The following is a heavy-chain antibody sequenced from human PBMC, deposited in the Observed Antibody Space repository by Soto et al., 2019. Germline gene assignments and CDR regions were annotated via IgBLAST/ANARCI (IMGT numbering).Heavy chain of an antibody. D-gene: IGHD6-19*01. CDR3: ARIDSSGWSYYFDY. CDR2: IYHSGST. Sequence: SETLSLTCAVSGGSISSGGYSWSWIRQPPGKGLEWIGYIYHSGSTYYNPSLKSRVTISVDRSKNQFSLKLSSVTAADTAVYYCARIDSSGWSYYFDYWGQGTLVTVSS. CDR1: GGSISSGGYS. J-gene: IGHJ4*02. V-gene: IGHV4-30-2*01.